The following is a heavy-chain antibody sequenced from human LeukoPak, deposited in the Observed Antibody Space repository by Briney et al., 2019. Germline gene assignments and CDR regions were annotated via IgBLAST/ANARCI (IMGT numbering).Heavy chain of an antibody. V-gene: IGHV4-61*02. CDR2: IYTSGST. CDR1: GGSISSSSYY. J-gene: IGHJ4*02. CDR3: ARDPLLDPVAAAGTEGFDY. D-gene: IGHD6-13*01. Sequence: SETLSLTCTVSGGSISSSSYYWSWIRQPAGKGLEWMGRIYTSGSTNYNPSLQNRVTISVDTSKNQFSLKLSSVTAADTAVYYCARDPLLDPVAAAGTEGFDYWGQGTLVTVSS.